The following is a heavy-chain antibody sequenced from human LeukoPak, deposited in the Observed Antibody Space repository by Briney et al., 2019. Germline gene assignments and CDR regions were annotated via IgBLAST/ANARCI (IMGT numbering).Heavy chain of an antibody. CDR3: ARMGAGSYYTIYYYYYYYMDV. CDR1: GGTFSSYA. V-gene: IGHV1-69*13. J-gene: IGHJ6*03. D-gene: IGHD1-26*01. CDR2: IIPIFGTA. Sequence: GASVKVSCKASGGTFSSYAFSWVRRAPGQGLEWMGGIIPIFGTANYAQKFQGRVTITADESTSTAYMELSSLRSEDTAVYYCARMGAGSYYTIYYYYYYYMDVWGKGTTVTISS.